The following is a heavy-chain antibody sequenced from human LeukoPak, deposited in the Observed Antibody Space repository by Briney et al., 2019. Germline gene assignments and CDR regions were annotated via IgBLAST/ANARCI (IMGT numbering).Heavy chain of an antibody. CDR1: GYTFTSYG. J-gene: IGHJ4*02. CDR3: ARTAGTIFGVVTSGY. D-gene: IGHD3-3*01. V-gene: IGHV1-18*01. Sequence: ASVWVSCKASGYTFTSYGISWVRQAPGQGLEWMGWISAYDGNTNYAQELQGRVTMTTDTFTSTAYMELRSLRSDDTAVYYCARTAGTIFGVVTSGYWGQGTLVTVSS. CDR2: ISAYDGNT.